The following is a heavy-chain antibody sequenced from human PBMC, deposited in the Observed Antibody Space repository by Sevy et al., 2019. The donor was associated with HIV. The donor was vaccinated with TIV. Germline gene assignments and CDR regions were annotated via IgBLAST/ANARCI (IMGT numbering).Heavy chain of an antibody. CDR2: IYYNGHI. J-gene: IGHJ4*02. D-gene: IGHD1-26*01. Sequence: SETLSLTCTVSGGSITSLYWNWIRQPPGKGLECIANIYYNGHINYNPSLKSRVTLSLDTSKNQFSLRLSSVTAADTAMYYCAGENAWGRGYCWGQGTLVTVSS. CDR1: GGSITSLY. V-gene: IGHV4-59*08. CDR3: AGENAWGRGYC.